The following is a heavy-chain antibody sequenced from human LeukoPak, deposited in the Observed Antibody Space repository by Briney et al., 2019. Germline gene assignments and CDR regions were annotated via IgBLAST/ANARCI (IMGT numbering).Heavy chain of an antibody. J-gene: IGHJ4*02. CDR3: ARDGDYYDSRGYYHY. D-gene: IGHD3-22*01. Sequence: PSETLSLTCAVSGGSVSSGSYYWSWIRQPPGKGLEWIGYIYYSGSTNYNPSLKSRVTISVDTSKNQFSLKLSSVTAADTAVYYCARDGDYYDSRGYYHYWGQGTLVTVSS. CDR2: IYYSGST. CDR1: GGSVSSGSYY. V-gene: IGHV4-61*01.